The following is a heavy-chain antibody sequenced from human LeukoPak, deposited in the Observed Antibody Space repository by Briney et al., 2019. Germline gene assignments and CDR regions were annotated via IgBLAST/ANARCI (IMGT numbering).Heavy chain of an antibody. J-gene: IGHJ4*02. D-gene: IGHD2-21*02. CDR3: VRGDFTLDY. V-gene: IGHV3-74*01. CDR1: GFTISGFW. CDR2: IKDDASIR. Sequence: GGSLRLSCTASGFTISGFWMHWVRQAPGNGLVWVSRIKDDASIRDYAESVKGRFTISRDNAKNTLYLQIDSLRAGDTAVYYCVRGDFTLDYWGQGALVTVSS.